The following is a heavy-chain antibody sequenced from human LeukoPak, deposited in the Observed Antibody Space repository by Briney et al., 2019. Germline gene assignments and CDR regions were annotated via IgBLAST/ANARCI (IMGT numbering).Heavy chain of an antibody. D-gene: IGHD3-22*01. J-gene: IGHJ4*02. V-gene: IGHV4-39*07. Sequence: SETLSLTCTVSGGSISSSSYYWGWIRQPPGKGLEWIGSIYYSGSTYYNPSLKSRVTISVDTSKNQFSLKLSSVTAADTAVYYCARGPDYYDSSGYPQFDYWGQGTLVTVSS. CDR3: ARGPDYYDSSGYPQFDY. CDR2: IYYSGST. CDR1: GGSISSSSYY.